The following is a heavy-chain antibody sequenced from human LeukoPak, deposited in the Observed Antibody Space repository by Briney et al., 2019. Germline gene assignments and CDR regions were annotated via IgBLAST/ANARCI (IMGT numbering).Heavy chain of an antibody. J-gene: IGHJ4*02. D-gene: IGHD1-26*01. CDR1: GFTFSSYG. CDR3: AKWSPSIVGTATPTHYFDY. V-gene: IGHV3-30*18. Sequence: GGSLRLSCAASGFTFSSYGMHWVRQAPGKGPEWEAVISNDGGNKYYADSVKGRFTISRDNSRNTVYLQMNSLRAEDTAVYYCAKWSPSIVGTATPTHYFDYWGQGTQVTVSS. CDR2: ISNDGGNK.